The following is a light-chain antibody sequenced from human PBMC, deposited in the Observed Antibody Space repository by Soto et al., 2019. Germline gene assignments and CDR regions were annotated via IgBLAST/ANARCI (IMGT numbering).Light chain of an antibody. CDR3: RQSYRAPYT. Sequence: DIQMPQSPSSLSASVGDRVTVTCRASQSISTYLNWYQQKPGKAPKLLIYAASSLQSGVPSRFTGGGAGTDFTLTITRLQPEEGVTDDGRQSYRAPYTAGQGTKVEIK. J-gene: IGKJ2*01. CDR2: AAS. CDR1: QSISTY. V-gene: IGKV1-39*01.